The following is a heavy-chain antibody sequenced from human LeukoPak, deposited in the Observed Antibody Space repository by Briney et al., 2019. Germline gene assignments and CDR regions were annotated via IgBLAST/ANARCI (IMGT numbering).Heavy chain of an antibody. CDR1: GYTFTTYY. D-gene: IGHD3-16*01. V-gene: IGHV1-46*01. CDR3: ARDFGGEGFDY. J-gene: IGHJ4*02. Sequence: ASVKVSCKASGYTFTTYYMHWVRQAPGQGLEWMGIINPSGGSTTYAQKFQGRVTMSRDTSTSTGYMELGSLRSEDTAVYYCARDFGGEGFDYWGQRTLVTVSS. CDR2: INPSGGST.